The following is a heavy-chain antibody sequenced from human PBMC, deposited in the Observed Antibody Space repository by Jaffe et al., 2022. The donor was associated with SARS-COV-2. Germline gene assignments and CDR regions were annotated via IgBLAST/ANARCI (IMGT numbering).Heavy chain of an antibody. CDR3: ARSRFRIVVVEGDNWFDP. V-gene: IGHV4-39*01. J-gene: IGHJ5*02. CDR1: GGSISSSSYY. D-gene: IGHD2-21*01. Sequence: QLQLQESGPGLVKPSETLSLTCTVSGGSISSSSYYWGWIRQPPGKGLEWIGSIYYSGSTYYNPSLKSRVTISVDTSKNQFSLKLSSVTAADTAVYYCARSRFRIVVVEGDNWFDPWGQGTLVTVSS. CDR2: IYYSGST.